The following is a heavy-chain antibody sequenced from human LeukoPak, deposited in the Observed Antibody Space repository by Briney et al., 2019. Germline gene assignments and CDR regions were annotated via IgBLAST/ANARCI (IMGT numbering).Heavy chain of an antibody. CDR3: AREGITGTTSPYFDY. V-gene: IGHV3-53*01. Sequence: PGGSLRLSCAASGFTFSSYAMSWVRQAPGKGLEWVSVMYSGGSTFYADSVKGRFTISRDNSKNTLYLQMNSLRAEDTAVYYCAREGITGTTSPYFDYWGQGTLVTVSS. CDR1: GFTFSSYA. D-gene: IGHD1-20*01. CDR2: MYSGGST. J-gene: IGHJ4*02.